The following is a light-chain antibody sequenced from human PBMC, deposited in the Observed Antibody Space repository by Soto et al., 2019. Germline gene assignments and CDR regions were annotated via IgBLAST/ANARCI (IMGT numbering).Light chain of an antibody. V-gene: IGLV2-14*01. CDR1: SSDVVNYNW. CDR2: EVS. J-gene: IGLJ2*01. Sequence: QSALTQPASVSGSPGQSITISCTGTSSDVVNYNWVAWYQQHPGKVPKLMIYEVSNRPSGVSNRFSGSRSGNTASLTISGLQAEYEAHYYCSSSSASGIHVFGGGTKVTVL. CDR3: SSSSASGIHV.